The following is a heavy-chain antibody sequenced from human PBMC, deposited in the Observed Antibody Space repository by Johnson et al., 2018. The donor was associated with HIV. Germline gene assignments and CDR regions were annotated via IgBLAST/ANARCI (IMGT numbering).Heavy chain of an antibody. V-gene: IGHV3-30*04. CDR3: ARDGYKRISAFDI. Sequence: LEWVAFISYDGSNKYYADSVKGRFTISRDNAKNSLFLQMNCVRAEDTAVYYCARDGYKRISAFDIWGQGTMVTVSS. J-gene: IGHJ3*02. CDR2: ISYDGSNK. D-gene: IGHD5-24*01.